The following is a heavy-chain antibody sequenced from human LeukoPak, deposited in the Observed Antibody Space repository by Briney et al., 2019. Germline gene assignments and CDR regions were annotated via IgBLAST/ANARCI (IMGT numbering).Heavy chain of an antibody. CDR3: ATDRGWRTSGYYLYYFEY. CDR1: GFIFTNYF. CDR2: IKHDGSEK. D-gene: IGHD3-3*01. J-gene: IGHJ4*02. V-gene: IGHV3-7*01. Sequence: GGSLRLSCAASGFIFTNYFMSWVRQAPGKGLEWVASIKHDGSEKYYVDSVRGRFTISRDNTMSSLYLQMSSLRAEDTAVYYCATDRGWRTSGYYLYYFEYWGQGTLVTYSS.